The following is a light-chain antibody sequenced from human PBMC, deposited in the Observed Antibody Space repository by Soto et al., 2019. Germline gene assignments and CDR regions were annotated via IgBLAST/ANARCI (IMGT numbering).Light chain of an antibody. CDR2: DVS. J-gene: IGLJ2*01. Sequence: QSALTQPASVSGSPGQSITISCTGTSSDVGGYNYVSWYQQHPGNAPKLMIYDVSNRPSGVSNRFSGSKSGNTASLTISGLQDEDEADYYCSSYTSSSTLFGGGTKLTVL. CDR3: SSYTSSSTL. CDR1: SSDVGGYNY. V-gene: IGLV2-14*01.